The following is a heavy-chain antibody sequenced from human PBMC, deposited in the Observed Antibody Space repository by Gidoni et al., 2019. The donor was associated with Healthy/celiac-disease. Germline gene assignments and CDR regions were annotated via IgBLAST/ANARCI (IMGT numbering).Heavy chain of an antibody. CDR2: IVVGSGNT. Sequence: QLQLVQSGPEVKNPWTSVKVSCKASGFTFTRSAVQWVRQARGQRLEWIGWIVVGSGNTNYAQKFQERVTITRDMSTSTAYMELSSLRAEDTAVYYCAAASRTGDDFDIWGQGTMVTVSS. D-gene: IGHD3-9*01. V-gene: IGHV1-58*01. CDR3: AAASRTGDDFDI. J-gene: IGHJ3*02. CDR1: GFTFTRSA.